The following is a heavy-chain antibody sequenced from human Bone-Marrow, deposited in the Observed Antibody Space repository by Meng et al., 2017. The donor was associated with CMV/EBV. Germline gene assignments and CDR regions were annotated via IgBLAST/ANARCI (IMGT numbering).Heavy chain of an antibody. D-gene: IGHD2-2*02. J-gene: IGHJ6*02. CDR1: GGSISSYY. CDR3: ARDLWVPAAIPNYYYYGMDV. CDR2: ISHSGST. Sequence: SETLSLTCTGSGGSISSYYWSWIRQPPGKGLEWIGSISHSGSTNYNPSLKSRVTFSVDTSKNQFSLNLTSVTAADTAVYYCARDLWVPAAIPNYYYYGMDVWGQGTTVTVSS. V-gene: IGHV4-59*01.